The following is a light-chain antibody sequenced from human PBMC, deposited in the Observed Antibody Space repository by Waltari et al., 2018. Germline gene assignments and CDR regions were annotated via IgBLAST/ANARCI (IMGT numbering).Light chain of an antibody. J-gene: IGKJ4*01. Sequence: DIVMTQSPDSLAVSLGERATINCKSSQNILYSSNNKNYLAWYQQKPGQPPKLLIYGTSTRESGVPDRVRGSGSGTDFTLTISSLQAEDVAVYYCQQYYSIPLTFGGGTKVEIK. V-gene: IGKV4-1*01. CDR2: GTS. CDR3: QQYYSIPLT. CDR1: QNILYSSNNKNY.